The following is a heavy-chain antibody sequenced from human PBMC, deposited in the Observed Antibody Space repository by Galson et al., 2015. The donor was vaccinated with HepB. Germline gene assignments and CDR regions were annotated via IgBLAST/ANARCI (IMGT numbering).Heavy chain of an antibody. D-gene: IGHD1-7*01. CDR1: GFTFSSHG. CDR2: ISYDGSNI. J-gene: IGHJ6*02. V-gene: IGHV3-30*01. Sequence: SLRLSCAASGFTFSSHGLHWVRQAPGKGLEWGARISYDGSNIHYAASVKGLFTISRDNSKNTLYLQMNSLRAEDTAVYYCARSLGAGTEDYYYYGMDVWGQGTTVTVSS. CDR3: ARSLGAGTEDYYYYGMDV.